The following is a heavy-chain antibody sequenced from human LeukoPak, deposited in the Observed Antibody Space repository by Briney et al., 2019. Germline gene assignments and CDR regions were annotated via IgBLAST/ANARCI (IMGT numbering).Heavy chain of an antibody. CDR1: GFTFSRYW. D-gene: IGHD3-16*01. Sequence: PGGSLRLACAGSGFTFSRYWMSWVRQAPGKGLEWVAHIKKDGSEKYYVDSVKGRFTISRDNAKNSLYLQMNSLRAEDTAVYYCARDSLFLLFGGHDYWGQGTLVTVSS. CDR2: IKKDGSEK. CDR3: ARDSLFLLFGGHDY. J-gene: IGHJ4*02. V-gene: IGHV3-7*01.